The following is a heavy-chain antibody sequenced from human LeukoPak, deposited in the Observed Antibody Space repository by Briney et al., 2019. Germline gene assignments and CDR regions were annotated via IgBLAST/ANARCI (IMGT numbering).Heavy chain of an antibody. Sequence: GGSLRLSCAASGFTFSTYSMNWVRQAPGKGLEWVPSISSSSTYIYYADSLKGRFTISRDNAKNSLYLQVNSLRAEDTAVYYCARHGLGFLEWTIDYWGQGTLVTVSS. CDR1: GFTFSTYS. D-gene: IGHD3-3*01. V-gene: IGHV3-21*01. CDR2: ISSSSTYI. CDR3: ARHGLGFLEWTIDY. J-gene: IGHJ4*02.